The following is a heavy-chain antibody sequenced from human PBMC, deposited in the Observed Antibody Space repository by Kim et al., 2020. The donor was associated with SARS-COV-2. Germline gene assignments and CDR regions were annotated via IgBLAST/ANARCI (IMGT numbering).Heavy chain of an antibody. CDR3: ARGGVQHAYDV. D-gene: IGHD1-26*01. Sequence: EYAASMKGRITVSRDDSKSSLYLQMDGLKAEDAAVYFCARGGVQHAYDVWGQGTVVTVSS. J-gene: IGHJ3*01. V-gene: IGHV3-72*01.